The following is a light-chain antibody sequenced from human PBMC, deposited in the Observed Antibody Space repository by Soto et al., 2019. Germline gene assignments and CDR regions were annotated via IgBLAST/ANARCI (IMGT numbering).Light chain of an antibody. CDR2: EV. V-gene: IGLV2-8*01. CDR1: SSDVGGYNS. J-gene: IGLJ3*02. CDR3: SSYAGSGNWV. Sequence: QSALTQPPSASGSPGQSVTISCTGASSDVGGYNSVSWYQHHPGKAHKLIISEVNSGVPDRFSGSKSGNTASLTVSGLQAEDEADYYCSSYAGSGNWVFGGGTKLTVL.